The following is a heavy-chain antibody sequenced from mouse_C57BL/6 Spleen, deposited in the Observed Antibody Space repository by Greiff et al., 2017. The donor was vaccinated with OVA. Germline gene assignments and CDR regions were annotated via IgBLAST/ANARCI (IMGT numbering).Heavy chain of an antibody. CDR3: ARGGYGNPMDY. CDR2: ISYDGSN. J-gene: IGHJ4*01. CDR1: GYSITSGYY. Sequence: VQLKESGPGLVKPSQSLSLTCSVTGYSITSGYYWNWIRQFPGNKLEWMGYISYDGSNNYNPSLKNRISITRDTSKNQFFLKLNSVTTEDTATYYCARGGYGNPMDYWGQGTSVTVSS. D-gene: IGHD2-10*02. V-gene: IGHV3-6*01.